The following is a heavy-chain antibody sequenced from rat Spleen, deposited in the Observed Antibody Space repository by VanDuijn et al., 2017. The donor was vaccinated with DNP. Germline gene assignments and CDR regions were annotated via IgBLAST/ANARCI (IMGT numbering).Heavy chain of an antibody. CDR3: ARWYNSGYYFDY. D-gene: IGHD4-3*01. CDR1: EFTFNTHW. Sequence: EVRLEESGGDLVQPGGSLKLSCVVSEFTFNTHWMTWFRQVPGKGLEWVASISSSDGGTYYPDSMKGRFILSRDNAQNTLYLHMNSLRSEDTATYYCARWYNSGYYFDYWGQGVMVTVSS. V-gene: IGHV5-31*01. CDR2: ISSSDGGT. J-gene: IGHJ2*01.